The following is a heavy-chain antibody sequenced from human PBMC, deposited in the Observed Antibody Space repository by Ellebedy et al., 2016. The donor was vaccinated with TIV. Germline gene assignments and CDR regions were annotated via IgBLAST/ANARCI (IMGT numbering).Heavy chain of an antibody. CDR1: GGSISSSHYF. Sequence: MPSETLSLTCTVSGGSISSSHYFWGWIRQPPGRGREWIGTIYYSGNTYYNPSLNSRFTISVDTSKNQFSLKLSSVTAADTAVYYCARHGNFVTVPDPRAFDIWGQGTMVTVSS. V-gene: IGHV4-39*01. CDR2: IYYSGNT. D-gene: IGHD1-20*01. J-gene: IGHJ3*02. CDR3: ARHGNFVTVPDPRAFDI.